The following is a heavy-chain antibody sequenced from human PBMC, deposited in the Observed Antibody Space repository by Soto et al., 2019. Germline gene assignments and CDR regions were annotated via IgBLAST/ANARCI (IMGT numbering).Heavy chain of an antibody. CDR2: IGGSGRTT. V-gene: IGHV3-23*01. Sequence: EVQLLESGGGLVQPGGSLSLSCAASAFTFNNYAMSWVRQAPGKGLEWVSGIGGSGRTTYYADSVKGRFTISRDNSNNTLFLQMNSLRAEDTAVYYCARERSVGYCITTTCPKPFYYYAMDVWGQGTTVTVSS. CDR1: AFTFNNYA. CDR3: ARERSVGYCITTTCPKPFYYYAMDV. D-gene: IGHD2-2*01. J-gene: IGHJ6*02.